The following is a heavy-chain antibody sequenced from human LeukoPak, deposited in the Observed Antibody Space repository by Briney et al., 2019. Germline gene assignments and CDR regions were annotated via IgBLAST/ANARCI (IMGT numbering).Heavy chain of an antibody. CDR3: ARASFTSYGGPPHDY. CDR1: GGSITSYY. J-gene: IGHJ4*02. Sequence: SETLSLTCTVSGGSITSYYWSWIRQPPGKGLEWIGYISYSGSTNYNPSLKSRVSISADTSKNQFSLKLSSVTAADTAVYYCARASFTSYGGPPHDYWGQGTLVTVSS. V-gene: IGHV4-59*01. CDR2: ISYSGST. D-gene: IGHD4-23*01.